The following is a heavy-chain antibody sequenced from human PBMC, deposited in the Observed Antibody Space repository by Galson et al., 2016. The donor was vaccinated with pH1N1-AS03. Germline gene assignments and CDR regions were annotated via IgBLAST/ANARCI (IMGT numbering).Heavy chain of an antibody. Sequence: QSGAEVKKPGESLRISCKASGDSFTGYWINWVRQMPGKGLEWMGRIDLSDSYTNYSPSLRGHVTISADKSIATAYLQWNSLKASDTAVYYCASYGSGSSPFDYWGQGTTVIDSS. CDR3: ASYGSGSSPFDY. CDR2: IDLSDSYT. D-gene: IGHD3-10*01. CDR1: GDSFTGYW. V-gene: IGHV5-10-1*01. J-gene: IGHJ4*03.